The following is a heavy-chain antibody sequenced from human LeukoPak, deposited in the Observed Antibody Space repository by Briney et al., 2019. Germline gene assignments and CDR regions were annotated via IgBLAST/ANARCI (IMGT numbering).Heavy chain of an antibody. D-gene: IGHD1-26*01. V-gene: IGHV4-4*02. J-gene: IGHJ4*02. CDR3: SRESGPFSPFGH. CDR2: ISLSGYT. Sequence: SGTLSLTCGVSGGSITSTNYWSWVRQPPGQGLEWIGEISLSGYTGFNPSLRSRVTMSLDESKSHLSLNLASVTAADTAVYYCSRESGPFSPFGHWGQGILVTVTS. CDR1: GGSITSTNY.